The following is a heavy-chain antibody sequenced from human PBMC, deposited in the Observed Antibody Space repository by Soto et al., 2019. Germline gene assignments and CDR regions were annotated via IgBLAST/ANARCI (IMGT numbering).Heavy chain of an antibody. CDR1: GGSISSSSYY. J-gene: IGHJ6*03. V-gene: IGHV4-39*01. CDR2: IYYSGST. CDR3: ARRRGGYDANYYYYYYMDV. D-gene: IGHD5-12*01. Sequence: SETLSLTCTVSGGSISSSSYYWGWIRQPPGKGLEWIGSIYYSGSTYYNQSLKSRVTISVDTSKNQFSLKLSSVTAADTAVYYCARRRGGYDANYYYYYYMDVWGKGTTVTVS.